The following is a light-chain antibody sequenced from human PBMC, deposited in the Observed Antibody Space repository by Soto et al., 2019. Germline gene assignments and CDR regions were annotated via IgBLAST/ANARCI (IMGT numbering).Light chain of an antibody. V-gene: IGKV1-9*01. J-gene: IGKJ3*01. CDR3: QQLKSSPFT. CDR1: QGISSY. CDR2: AAS. Sequence: IQFTQSPSSLSSSVLERFTIACRASQGISSYLAWYQQKPGKAPQLLIYAASTLQSGVPSRFSGSGSGTDFTLTVSSLQPEDFVTYYCQQLKSSPFTFGPGTRWIS.